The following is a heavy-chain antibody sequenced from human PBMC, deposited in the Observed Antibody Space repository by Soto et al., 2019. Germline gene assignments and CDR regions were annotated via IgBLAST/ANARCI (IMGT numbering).Heavy chain of an antibody. V-gene: IGHV3-53*01. CDR1: GFTVSSNY. CDR2: IYPGGDT. CDR3: TRPTWRPSEPPYYYYFDMDV. Sequence: HPGGSLRLSCAPSGFTVSSNYMTWVRQAPGRGLEWVSLIYPGGDTFFADSVKGRFTLSRDNSKNTLYLQMNSLRAEDTAMYYCTRPTWRPSEPPYYYYFDMDVWGHGTTATVSS. J-gene: IGHJ6*02.